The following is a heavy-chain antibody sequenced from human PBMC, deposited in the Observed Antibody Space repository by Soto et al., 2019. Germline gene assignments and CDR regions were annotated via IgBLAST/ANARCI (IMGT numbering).Heavy chain of an antibody. D-gene: IGHD3-9*01. CDR1: GGSFSGYY. V-gene: IGHV4-34*01. CDR3: AIFTYYDILTGPRAFDI. CDR2: INHSGST. J-gene: IGHJ3*02. Sequence: QVQLQQWGAGLLKPSETLSLTCAVYGGSFSGYYWSWIRQPPGKGLEWIGEINHSGSTNYNPSLKSRVTISVDTSKNQFSLKLSSVAAADTAVYYCAIFTYYDILTGPRAFDIWGQGTMVTVSS.